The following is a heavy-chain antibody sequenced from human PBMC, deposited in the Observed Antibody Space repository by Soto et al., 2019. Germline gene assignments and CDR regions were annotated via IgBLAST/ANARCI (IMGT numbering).Heavy chain of an antibody. CDR1: GGSVSSGSYY. CDR2: IDYSGGT. D-gene: IGHD2-2*03. Sequence: SETLSLTCTVSGGSVSSGSYYWSWIRQPPGKGLEWIGYIDYSGGTNYNPSLKSRVTISLDTSKNQFSPRVISVTAADTAVYYCARHKLDXMARDAFDIWGQGTMVTVSS. V-gene: IGHV4-61*01. CDR3: ARHKLDXMARDAFDI. J-gene: IGHJ3*02.